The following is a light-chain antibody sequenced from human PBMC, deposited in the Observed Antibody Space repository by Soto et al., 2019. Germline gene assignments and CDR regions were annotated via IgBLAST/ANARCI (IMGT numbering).Light chain of an antibody. Sequence: DIQMTQSPSTLSGSVGDRVTITCRASQTISSWLAWYQQKPGKAPKLLIYDASSLESGVPSRFSGSGSGTEFTLTISSLQPDDSATYYCQQYNSYSWTFGQGTKVDIK. CDR3: QQYNSYSWT. J-gene: IGKJ1*01. CDR1: QTISSW. V-gene: IGKV1-5*01. CDR2: DAS.